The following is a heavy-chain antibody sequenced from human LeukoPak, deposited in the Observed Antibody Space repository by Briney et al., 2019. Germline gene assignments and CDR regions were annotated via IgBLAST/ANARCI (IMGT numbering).Heavy chain of an antibody. CDR1: DGSINSYY. Sequence: PSETLSLTCSVSDGSINSYYWNWIRRPPGKGLEWIGYIYYLGSTNYNPSLKSRVTISVDTSKNQFSLKLSSVTAADTAVYYCARTLYGGYGRADYWGQGTLVTVSS. V-gene: IGHV4-59*01. CDR3: ARTLYGGYGRADY. J-gene: IGHJ4*02. D-gene: IGHD5-12*01. CDR2: IYYLGST.